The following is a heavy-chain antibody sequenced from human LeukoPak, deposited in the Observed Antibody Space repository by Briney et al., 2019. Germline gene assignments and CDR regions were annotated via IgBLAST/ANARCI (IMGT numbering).Heavy chain of an antibody. CDR1: GYTFTGYY. CDR3: ARAPPISMVRGVDYFDY. D-gene: IGHD3-10*01. J-gene: IGHJ4*02. V-gene: IGHV1-2*02. CDR2: INPNSGGT. Sequence: GASVKVSCKASGYTFTGYYMHWVRQAPGQGLEWMGWINPNSGGTNYEQKFQGRVTMTRDTSISTAYMELSRLRSDDTAVYYCARAPPISMVRGVDYFDYWGQGTLVTVSS.